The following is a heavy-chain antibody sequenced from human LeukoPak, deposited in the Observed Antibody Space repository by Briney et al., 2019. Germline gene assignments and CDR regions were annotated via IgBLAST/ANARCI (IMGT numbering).Heavy chain of an antibody. J-gene: IGHJ4*02. CDR3: ARGSYGSGSYTGLLFDY. D-gene: IGHD3-10*01. CDR1: GGSISSYY. Sequence: SETLSLTCTVSGGSISSYYWSWIRQPAGKGLEWIGRIYTSGSTNYNPSLKSRVTMSVDTSKNQFSLKLSSVTAADTAVYYCARGSYGSGSYTGLLFDYWGQGTLVTVSS. CDR2: IYTSGST. V-gene: IGHV4-4*07.